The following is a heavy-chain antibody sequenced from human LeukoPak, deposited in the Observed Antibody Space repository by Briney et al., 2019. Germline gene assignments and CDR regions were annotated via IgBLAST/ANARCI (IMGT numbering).Heavy chain of an antibody. CDR1: GFTFSDYY. V-gene: IGHV3-11*01. J-gene: IGHJ4*02. CDR2: ISSGSTI. CDR3: ARDRRGYSYGYCFDY. D-gene: IGHD5-18*01. Sequence: GGSLRLSCAASGFTFSDYYMSWIRQAPGKGLEWVSYISSGSTIYYADSVKGRFTISRDNAKNSLYLQMNSLRAEDTAVYYCARDRRGYSYGYCFDYWGQGSLVTVSS.